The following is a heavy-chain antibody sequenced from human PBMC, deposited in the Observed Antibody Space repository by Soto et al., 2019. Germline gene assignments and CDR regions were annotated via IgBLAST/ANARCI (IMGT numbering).Heavy chain of an antibody. J-gene: IGHJ6*02. CDR3: ARGGVIVVGLDV. D-gene: IGHD3-22*01. Sequence: EVQLVESGGGLVQPGGSLRLSCAGTGFTFSTYWMHWVRQAPGKGREWVSRIKTDGTITGYADSVKGRFTISRDNAKNTLWLQMNSLRAEDTAVYYCARGGVIVVGLDVWGQGTTVTVSS. CDR2: IKTDGTIT. V-gene: IGHV3-74*01. CDR1: GFTFSTYW.